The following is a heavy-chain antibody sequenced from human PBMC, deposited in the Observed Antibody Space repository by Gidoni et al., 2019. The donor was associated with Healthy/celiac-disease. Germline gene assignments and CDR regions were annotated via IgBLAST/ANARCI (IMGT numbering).Heavy chain of an antibody. CDR1: GFTFSSYG. CDR2: ISYDGSNK. J-gene: IGHJ4*02. V-gene: IGHV3-30*18. D-gene: IGHD4-17*01. CDR3: AKDLPTEYYFDY. Sequence: GFTFSSYGMHWVRQAPGKGLEWVAVISYDGSNKYYADSVKGRFTISRDNSKNTLYLQMNSLRAEDTAVYYCAKDLPTEYYFDYWGQGTLVTVSS.